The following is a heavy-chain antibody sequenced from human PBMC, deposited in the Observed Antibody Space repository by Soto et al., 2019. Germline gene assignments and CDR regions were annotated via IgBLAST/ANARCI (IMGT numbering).Heavy chain of an antibody. V-gene: IGHV3-30-3*01. D-gene: IGHD6-19*01. Sequence: QVQLVESGGGVFRPGRSLRLSCAASGFTCSRYTMHWVRQAPGKGLEWVAVLSYDEGNTYYYADSVKGRFTISRDNSKNTLYLQMNSLRPEDTAIDYCARTPAVAGTPYFDYWGQGTLVTVSS. CDR1: GFTCSRYT. CDR2: LSYDEGNTY. CDR3: ARTPAVAGTPYFDY. J-gene: IGHJ4*02.